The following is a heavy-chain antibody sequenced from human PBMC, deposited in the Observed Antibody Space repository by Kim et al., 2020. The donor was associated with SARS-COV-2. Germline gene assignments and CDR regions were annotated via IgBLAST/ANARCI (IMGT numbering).Heavy chain of an antibody. J-gene: IGHJ4*02. V-gene: IGHV3-15*01. CDR2: VKTKTDGGTT. CDR3: AAYGGHDF. Sequence: LSLTCVASGFTFTNAWMNWVRHAPGKGLEWAGRVKTKTDGGTTDYAAPVKDRFTISRDDSKSTVSLQMNSLKTEDTAVYYCAAYGGHDFWGQGTLVTVSS. CDR1: GFTFTNAW. D-gene: IGHD4-17*01.